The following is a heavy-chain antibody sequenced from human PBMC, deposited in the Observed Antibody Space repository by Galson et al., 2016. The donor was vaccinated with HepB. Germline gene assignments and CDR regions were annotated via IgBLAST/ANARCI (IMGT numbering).Heavy chain of an antibody. D-gene: IGHD3-10*01. CDR3: ARAVHGSGSYWDK. V-gene: IGHV3-30*04. Sequence: SLRLSCAASGSTFSSYAMHWVRQAPGKGLEWVAVISYDGSYESYAGAVKGRFTISRDNFKNTLYLHLNSLRAGETAVYYCARAVHGSGSYWDKWGQGTLVAVSS. CDR1: GSTFSSYA. CDR2: ISYDGSYE. J-gene: IGHJ4*02.